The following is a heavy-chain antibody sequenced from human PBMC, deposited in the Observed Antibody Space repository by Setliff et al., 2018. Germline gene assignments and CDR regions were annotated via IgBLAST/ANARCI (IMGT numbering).Heavy chain of an antibody. D-gene: IGHD3-10*01. V-gene: IGHV1-3*01. J-gene: IGHJ4*02. Sequence: ASVKVSCKASGYTFTAYDIHWMRQAPGQSLEWMGWINGVNGNTKYSQNFQGRVTFTSDTSANTAYMELSSLRSEDSSMYYCARGQTVRHNSGKDYWGQGTLVTVSS. CDR1: GYTFTAYD. CDR3: ARGQTVRHNSGKDY. CDR2: INGVNGNT.